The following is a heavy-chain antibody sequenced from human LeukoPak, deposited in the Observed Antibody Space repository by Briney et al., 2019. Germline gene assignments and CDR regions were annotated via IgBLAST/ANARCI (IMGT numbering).Heavy chain of an antibody. V-gene: IGHV3-7*03. CDR1: GFTFSSYW. J-gene: IGHJ4*02. CDR3: ANDLRAFGEAVDY. Sequence: GGSLRLSCAASGFTFSSYWMSWVRQAPGKGLEWVANIKQDGSEKYYVDSVKGRFTISRDNAKNTLYLQMNSLRAEDTAVYYCANDLRAFGEAVDYWGQGTLVTVSS. D-gene: IGHD3-10*01. CDR2: IKQDGSEK.